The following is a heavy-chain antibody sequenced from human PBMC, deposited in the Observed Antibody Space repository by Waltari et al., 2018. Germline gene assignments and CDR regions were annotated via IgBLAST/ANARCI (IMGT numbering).Heavy chain of an antibody. J-gene: IGHJ4*02. CDR1: GYSISSGYY. Sequence: QVQLQESGPGLVKPSETLSLTCAVSGYSISSGYYWGWIRQPPGKGLEWIGSIYHSGSTYYNLSLKSRVTISVDTSKNQFSLKLSSVTAADTAVYYCARFMIAVGFFDYWGQGTLVTVSS. V-gene: IGHV4-38-2*01. CDR2: IYHSGST. D-gene: IGHD6-19*01. CDR3: ARFMIAVGFFDY.